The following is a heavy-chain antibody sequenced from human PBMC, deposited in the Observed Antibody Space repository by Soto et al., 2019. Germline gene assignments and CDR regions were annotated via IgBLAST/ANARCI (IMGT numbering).Heavy chain of an antibody. D-gene: IGHD6-6*01. CDR3: ARGGYSSSYRLDY. Sequence: QAQLVQSGAEVKKPGSSVKVSCKASGGTFSSYAINWVRQAPGQGLEWMGGIMPILGTANYAQKFQGGVTITADESTGTAYMELSSLRSEDTAVYYCARGGYSSSYRLDYWGQGTLVTVSS. J-gene: IGHJ4*02. V-gene: IGHV1-69*01. CDR1: GGTFSSYA. CDR2: IMPILGTA.